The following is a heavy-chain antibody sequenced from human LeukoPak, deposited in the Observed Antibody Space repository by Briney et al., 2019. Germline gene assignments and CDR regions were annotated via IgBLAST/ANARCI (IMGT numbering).Heavy chain of an antibody. Sequence: GGSLRLSCVVSGFTFSDYAMSWVRRAPGKGLEWVSAITGSGQTKYYTDSVKGRFTMSRDNSKNTLYLHMNNLRDDDTAEYFCAKESLVVIESFFDNWGQGTLVFVSS. CDR1: GFTFSDYA. CDR2: ITGSGQTK. V-gene: IGHV3-23*01. D-gene: IGHD3-22*01. CDR3: AKESLVVIESFFDN. J-gene: IGHJ4*02.